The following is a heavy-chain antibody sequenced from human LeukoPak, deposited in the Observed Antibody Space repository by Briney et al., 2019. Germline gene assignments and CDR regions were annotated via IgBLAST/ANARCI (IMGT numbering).Heavy chain of an antibody. CDR1: GFTFGSFA. CDR2: ISGSGGST. Sequence: GGSLRLSCEASGFTFGSFAMSWVRQAPGKGLEWVSAISGSGGSTYYADSVKGRFTISRDNSKNTLYLQMNSLRAEDTAVYYCAKYYYDSSGYYPLFDYWGQGTLVTVSS. CDR3: AKYYYDSSGYYPLFDY. J-gene: IGHJ4*02. D-gene: IGHD3-22*01. V-gene: IGHV3-23*01.